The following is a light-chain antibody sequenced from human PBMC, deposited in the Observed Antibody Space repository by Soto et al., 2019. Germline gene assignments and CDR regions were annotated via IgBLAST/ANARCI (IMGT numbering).Light chain of an antibody. CDR2: ANT. V-gene: IGLV1-40*01. CDR3: QSYDSSLSALV. Sequence: QAVVTQPPSVSGAPGQRVTISCTGSSSNIGAGYDVHWYQQVPGTAPKLLIYANTNRPSGVPDRFSGSKSGTSASLAITGLQAEDEADYYCQSYDSSLSALVFGGGTKLTVL. J-gene: IGLJ2*01. CDR1: SSNIGAGYD.